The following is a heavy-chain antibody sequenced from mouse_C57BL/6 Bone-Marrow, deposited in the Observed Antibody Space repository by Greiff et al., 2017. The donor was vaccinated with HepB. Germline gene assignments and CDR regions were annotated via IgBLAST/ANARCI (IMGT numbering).Heavy chain of an antibody. CDR3: ARYSQLRVRHAMDY. Sequence: VQLQQSGPVLVKPGASVKMSCKASGYTFTDYYMNWVKQSHGKSLEWIGVINPYNGGTSYNQKFKGKATLTVDKSSSTAYMELNSLTSEDSAVYYCARYSQLRVRHAMDYWGQGTSVTVSS. V-gene: IGHV1-19*01. CDR1: GYTFTDYY. J-gene: IGHJ4*01. D-gene: IGHD3-2*02. CDR2: INPYNGGT.